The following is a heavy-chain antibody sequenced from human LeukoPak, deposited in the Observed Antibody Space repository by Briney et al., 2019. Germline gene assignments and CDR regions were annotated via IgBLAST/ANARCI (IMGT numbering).Heavy chain of an antibody. J-gene: IGHJ4*02. CDR2: IYPGDSDT. CDR1: GYSFTSYW. Sequence: GESLKISCKGSGYSFTSYWIGWVRQMPGKGLEWMGIIYPGDSDTRYSPSFQGQVTISADKSISTAYLQWSSLKASDTAMYYCARHMKRSSSWYAPDYWGQGTLVTVSS. CDR3: ARHMKRSSSWYAPDY. V-gene: IGHV5-51*01. D-gene: IGHD6-13*01.